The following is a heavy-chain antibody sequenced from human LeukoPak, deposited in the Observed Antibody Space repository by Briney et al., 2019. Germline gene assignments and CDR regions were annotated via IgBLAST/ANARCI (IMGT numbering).Heavy chain of an antibody. Sequence: ASVKVSCKASGGTFSSYAISWVRQAPGQGLEWMGGIIPIFGTANYAQKFQGRVTITTDESTSTAYMELSSLRSEDTAVYYCASSDYYDSSGYPHSKAGAPQNDAFDIWGQGTMVTVSS. CDR3: ASSDYYDSSGYPHSKAGAPQNDAFDI. V-gene: IGHV1-69*05. CDR2: IIPIFGTA. D-gene: IGHD3-22*01. J-gene: IGHJ3*02. CDR1: GGTFSSYA.